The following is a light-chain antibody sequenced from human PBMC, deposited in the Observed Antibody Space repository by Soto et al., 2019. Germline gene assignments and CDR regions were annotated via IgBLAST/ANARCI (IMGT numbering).Light chain of an antibody. CDR3: SSYTSSSTLV. V-gene: IGLV2-14*01. Sequence: QSVLTXPASVSGSPGQSITISCTGTSSDVGGYNYVSWYQQHPGKAPKLMIHGVDNRPSGVSNRFSGSKSGNTASLTISGLQAEDEADYYCSSYTSSSTLVFGTGTKVTVL. CDR1: SSDVGGYNY. J-gene: IGLJ1*01. CDR2: GVD.